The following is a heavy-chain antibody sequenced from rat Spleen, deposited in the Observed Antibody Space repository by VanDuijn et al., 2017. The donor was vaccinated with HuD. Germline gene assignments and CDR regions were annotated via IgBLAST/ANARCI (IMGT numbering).Heavy chain of an antibody. CDR3: ARPDYSRFDY. J-gene: IGHJ2*01. CDR1: GFIFSAYG. D-gene: IGHD1-2*01. Sequence: EVQLVESGGGLVQPGRSLTLSCAASGFIFSAYGMAWVRQAPKKGLEWVAYINYDGGSTYYRESVKGRSTVSRDNAKSTLYLQMDSLRSEDTATYYCARPDYSRFDYWGQGVMVTVSS. V-gene: IGHV5-7*01. CDR2: INYDGGST.